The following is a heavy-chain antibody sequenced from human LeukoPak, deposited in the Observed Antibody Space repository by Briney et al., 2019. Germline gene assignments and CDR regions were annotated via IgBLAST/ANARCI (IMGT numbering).Heavy chain of an antibody. CDR2: INTDESST. J-gene: IGHJ4*02. V-gene: IGHV3-74*01. CDR1: GFTFSSFW. Sequence: PGGSLRLSCAASGFTFSSFWMHWVRQAPGKGLVWVSFINTDESSTTYADSVKGRFTVSRDNAKNTLYLQMSGLRAEDTAVYYCAREWKKTGAFDYWGQGTLVTVSS. D-gene: IGHD1-1*01. CDR3: AREWKKTGAFDY.